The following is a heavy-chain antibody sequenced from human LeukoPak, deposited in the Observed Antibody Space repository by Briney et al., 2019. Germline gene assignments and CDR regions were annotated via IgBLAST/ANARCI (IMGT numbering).Heavy chain of an antibody. V-gene: IGHV3-7*01. J-gene: IGHJ4*02. CDR3: ARLIGDYGDYVDLFDY. CDR1: GFTFSSYW. CDR2: IKQDGSGK. Sequence: GGSLRLSCAASGFTFSSYWMSWVRQAPGKGLEWVANIKQDGSGKYYVDSVKGRFTISRDNAKNLLYLQMNSLRAQDTAVYHCARLIGDYGDYVDLFDYWGQGTLVTVSS. D-gene: IGHD4-17*01.